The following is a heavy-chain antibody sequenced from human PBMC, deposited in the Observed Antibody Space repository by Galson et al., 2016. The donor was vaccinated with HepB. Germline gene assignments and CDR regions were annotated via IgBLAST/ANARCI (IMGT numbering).Heavy chain of an antibody. Sequence: SVKVSCKASGYTFSSYYIHWVRQAPGQGLEWMGIINPSGGSTTYAQKFRGRVTMTRDTSTSTVYMQLSSLRSEDTAVYYCARGTRTSIFGVLGNSYSYVMGVWGQGTTVIVS. CDR3: ARGTRTSIFGVLGNSYSYVMGV. J-gene: IGHJ6*02. CDR2: INPSGGST. V-gene: IGHV1-46*01. D-gene: IGHD3-3*01. CDR1: GYTFSSYY.